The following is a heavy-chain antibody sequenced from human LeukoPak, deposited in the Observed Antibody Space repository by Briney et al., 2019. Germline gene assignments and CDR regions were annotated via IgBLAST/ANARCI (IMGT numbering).Heavy chain of an antibody. CDR3: ARTMVRGVTRSYYFDY. V-gene: IGHV4-59*01. CDR2: TSFSGST. D-gene: IGHD3-10*01. CDR1: GASISSYY. J-gene: IGHJ4*02. Sequence: SETLSLTCTVSGASISSYYWTWIRQPPGKGLEWIGFTSFSGSTNYNPSLKSRVTISVDTSKNQFSLKLNSVTAADTAMYYCARTMVRGVTRSYYFDYWGQGTLVTVSS.